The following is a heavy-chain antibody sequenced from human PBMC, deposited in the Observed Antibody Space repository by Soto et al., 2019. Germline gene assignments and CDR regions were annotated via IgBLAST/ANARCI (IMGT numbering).Heavy chain of an antibody. D-gene: IGHD5-12*01. CDR1: GASISRNY. CDR3: ARTDIGGFDY. CDR2: FYNSGST. J-gene: IGHJ4*02. Sequence: QVQLQESGPGLVKPSETLSLNCSVSGASISRNYWSWIRQSPGRGLVWIAYFYNSGSTNYNPSLTSRVTMSLDMSKNQFSLKLTSVTTADTAVYYCARTDIGGFDYWGQGILVTVSS. V-gene: IGHV4-59*01.